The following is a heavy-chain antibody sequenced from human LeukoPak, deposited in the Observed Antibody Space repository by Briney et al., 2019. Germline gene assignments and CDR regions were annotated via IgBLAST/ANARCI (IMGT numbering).Heavy chain of an antibody. CDR1: GFTFSDYS. V-gene: IGHV3-48*01. CDR2: ISSGGSTI. J-gene: IGHJ4*02. D-gene: IGHD5-18*01. Sequence: GGSLRLSCAASGFTFSDYSMNWVRQAPGKGLEWVSYISSGGSTIYYADSVKGRFTISRDNAKNSLSLQMNSLRGEDTAVYYCVRGEATAVVPGCDYWGQGILVTVSS. CDR3: VRGEATAVVPGCDY.